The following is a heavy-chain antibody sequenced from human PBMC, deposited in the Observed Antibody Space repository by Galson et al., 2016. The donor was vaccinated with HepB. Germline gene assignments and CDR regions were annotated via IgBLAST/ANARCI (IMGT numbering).Heavy chain of an antibody. CDR3: ARVVVPAARWYYYYGMDV. D-gene: IGHD2-2*01. V-gene: IGHV1-69*06. J-gene: IGHJ6*04. CDR2: INPIFGTA. Sequence: SVKVSCKASGGTFSTYANSWVRQAPGQGLEWMGGINPIFGTANYAQKFQGRVTITADKSTSTAYMELSSLRSEDTAVYYCARVVVPAARWYYYYGMDVWGKGTTVTVSS. CDR1: GGTFSTYA.